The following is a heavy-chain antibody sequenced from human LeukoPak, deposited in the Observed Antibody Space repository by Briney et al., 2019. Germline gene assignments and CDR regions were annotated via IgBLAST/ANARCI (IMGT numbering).Heavy chain of an antibody. D-gene: IGHD2-2*01. CDR1: GFTFSSYA. CDR2: ISGSGGST. Sequence: GGSLRLSCAASGFTFSSYAMSWVRQAPGEGLEWVSAISGSGGSTYYADSVKGRFTISRDNSKNTLYLQMDSLRAEDTAVYYCAKVNFYCSSTSCFQSWFDPWGQGTLVTVSS. CDR3: AKVNFYCSSTSCFQSWFDP. V-gene: IGHV3-23*01. J-gene: IGHJ5*02.